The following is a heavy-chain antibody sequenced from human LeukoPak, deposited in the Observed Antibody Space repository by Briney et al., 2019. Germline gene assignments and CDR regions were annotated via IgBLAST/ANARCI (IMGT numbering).Heavy chain of an antibody. D-gene: IGHD1-26*01. CDR1: GGSISSYY. Sequence: SETLSLTCTVSGGSISSYYWSWIRQPPGKGLEWIGYIYYSGSTNYNPSLKSRVTISVDTSKNQFSLKLSSVTAADTAVYYCARARSGSYSTYYYYYMDVWGKGTTVTVSS. J-gene: IGHJ6*03. CDR2: IYYSGST. CDR3: ARARSGSYSTYYYYYMDV. V-gene: IGHV4-59*01.